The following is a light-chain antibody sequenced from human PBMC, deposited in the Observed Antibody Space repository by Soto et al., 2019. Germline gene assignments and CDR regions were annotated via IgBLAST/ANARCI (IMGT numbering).Light chain of an antibody. V-gene: IGKV1-39*01. CDR2: GVS. Sequence: DIQMTQSPSSLSASVVDKVTITCRASQSISSSLNWYQQKSGKAPNLLIYGVSRLQGGVPSRFSGSGSGTAFTLTISDLQTDDFATYYCQQYNSYSQISFGQGTRLEIK. J-gene: IGKJ5*01. CDR1: QSISSS. CDR3: QQYNSYSQIS.